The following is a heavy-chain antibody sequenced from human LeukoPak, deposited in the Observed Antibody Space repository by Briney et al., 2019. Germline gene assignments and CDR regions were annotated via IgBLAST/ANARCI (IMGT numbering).Heavy chain of an antibody. D-gene: IGHD6-19*01. CDR3: AEDSVAGLHPVGGAY. Sequence: GGSLRLSCAASGFTFSSYAMSWVRQAPGKGLEWVSAISGSGGSTYYADSVKGRFTISRDNSKNTLYLQMNSLRAEDTAVYYCAEDSVAGLHPVGGAYWGQGTLVTVSS. V-gene: IGHV3-23*01. CDR2: ISGSGGST. CDR1: GFTFSSYA. J-gene: IGHJ4*02.